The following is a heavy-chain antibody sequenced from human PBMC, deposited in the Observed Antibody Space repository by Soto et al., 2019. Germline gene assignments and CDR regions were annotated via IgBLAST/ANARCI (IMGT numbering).Heavy chain of an antibody. D-gene: IGHD6-13*01. CDR3: ARTAAAGKYYNGMDV. V-gene: IGHV5-51*01. CDR1: GYSFTSYW. J-gene: IGHJ6*02. CDR2: IYPGDSDT. Sequence: PGESLKISCKGSGYSFTSYWIGWARQMPGKGLEWMGIIYPGDSDTRYSLSFQGQVTISADKSISTAYLQWSSLKASDTAMYYCARTAAAGKYYNGMDVWGQGTTVTVSS.